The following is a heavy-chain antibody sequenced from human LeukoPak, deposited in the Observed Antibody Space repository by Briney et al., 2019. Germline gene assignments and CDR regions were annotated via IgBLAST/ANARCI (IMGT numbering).Heavy chain of an antibody. Sequence: GGSLRLSCAASGITFSNYWMTWVRQAPGKGLEWVANINKDGSEKYYGDSVKGRFTISRDNAKNSLSLQMDGLRAEDTAIYYCAKFRGTLDVRGQGTTVTVSS. D-gene: IGHD2/OR15-2a*01. CDR2: INKDGSEK. CDR3: AKFRGTLDV. J-gene: IGHJ6*02. V-gene: IGHV3-7*01. CDR1: GITFSNYW.